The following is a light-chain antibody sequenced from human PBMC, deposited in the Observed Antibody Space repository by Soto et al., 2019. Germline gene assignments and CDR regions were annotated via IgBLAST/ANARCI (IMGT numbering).Light chain of an antibody. CDR3: QQSDSTPRP. Sequence: DIQMTQSPSSLSASVGDRVTITCRASQSISNYLNWYQQKPGKAPKLLIYAASSLQSGVPSRFSGSGSGTDFTLTISSLQPEDFATYYCQQSDSTPRPFGQGTKREIK. J-gene: IGKJ2*01. CDR1: QSISNY. CDR2: AAS. V-gene: IGKV1-39*01.